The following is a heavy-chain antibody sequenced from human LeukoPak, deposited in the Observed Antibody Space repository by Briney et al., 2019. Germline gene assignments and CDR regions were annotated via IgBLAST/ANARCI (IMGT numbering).Heavy chain of an antibody. D-gene: IGHD5-12*01. CDR2: IYHSGST. V-gene: IGHV4-38-2*02. CDR3: ARKVATMGPLDY. J-gene: IGHJ4*02. CDR1: GYSISSGYY. Sequence: SETLSLTCTVSGYSISSGYYWGWIRQPPGKGLEWIGSIYHSGSTYYNPSLKSRVTISVDTSKNQFSLKLSSVTAADTAVYYCARKVATMGPLDYWGQGTLVTVSS.